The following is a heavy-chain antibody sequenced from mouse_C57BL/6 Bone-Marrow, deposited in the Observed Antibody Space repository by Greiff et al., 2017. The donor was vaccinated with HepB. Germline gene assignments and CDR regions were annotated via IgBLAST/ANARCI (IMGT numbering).Heavy chain of an antibody. D-gene: IGHD2-10*02. CDR2: IRNKANGYTT. Sequence: EVQGVESGGGLVQPGGSLSLSCAASGFTFTDYYMSWVRQPPGKALEWLGFIRNKANGYTTEYSASVKGRFTISRDNSQSILYLQMNALRAEDSATYYCARYKYGNYFYWYFDVWGTGTTVTVSS. CDR3: ARYKYGNYFYWYFDV. CDR1: GFTFTDYY. J-gene: IGHJ1*03. V-gene: IGHV7-3*01.